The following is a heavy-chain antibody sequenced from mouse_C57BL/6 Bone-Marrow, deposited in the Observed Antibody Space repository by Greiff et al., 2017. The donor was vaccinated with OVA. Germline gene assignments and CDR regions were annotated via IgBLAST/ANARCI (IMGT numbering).Heavy chain of an antibody. D-gene: IGHD3-2*02. Sequence: QVQLQQPGAELVKPGASVKLSCKASGYTFTSYWMHWVKQRPGRGLGWIGRIDPNSGGTKYNEKFKSKATLTVDKPSSTAYMQLSSLTSEDSAVYSCAETAQAPYYYAMDYWGQGTSVTVSS. CDR3: AETAQAPYYYAMDY. CDR1: GYTFTSYW. J-gene: IGHJ4*01. CDR2: IDPNSGGT. V-gene: IGHV1-72*01.